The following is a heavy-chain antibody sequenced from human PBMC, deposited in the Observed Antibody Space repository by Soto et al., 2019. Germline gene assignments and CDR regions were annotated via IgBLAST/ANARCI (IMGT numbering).Heavy chain of an antibody. CDR2: ISAYNGNT. J-gene: IGHJ6*02. V-gene: IGHV1-18*01. Sequence: ASVKVSCKASGYTFTSYGISWVRQAPGQGLEWMGWISAYNGNTNYAQKLQGRVTMTTDTSTSTAYMELRSLRSDDTAVYYCAGGDGVDYYYGMDVWGQGTTVTVSS. CDR3: AGGDGVDYYYGMDV. D-gene: IGHD2-8*01. CDR1: GYTFTSYG.